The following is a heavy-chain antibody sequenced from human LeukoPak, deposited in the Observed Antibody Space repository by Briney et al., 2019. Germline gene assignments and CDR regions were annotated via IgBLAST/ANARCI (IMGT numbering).Heavy chain of an antibody. CDR3: AREWFGELSKDY. D-gene: IGHD3-10*01. CDR2: IIPIFGTA. Sequence: ASVKVSCKASGGTFSSYAISWVRQAPGQGLEWMGGIIPIFGTANYAQKLQGRVTMTTDTSTSTAYMELRSLRSDDTAVYYCAREWFGELSKDYWGQGTLVTVSS. V-gene: IGHV1-69*05. CDR1: GGTFSSYA. J-gene: IGHJ4*02.